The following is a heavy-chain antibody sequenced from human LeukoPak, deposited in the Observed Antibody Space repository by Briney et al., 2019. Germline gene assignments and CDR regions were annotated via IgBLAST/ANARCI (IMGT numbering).Heavy chain of an antibody. CDR2: ISGSGGST. V-gene: IGHV3-23*01. Sequence: GGSLRLSCAAPGFTFSSYAMSWVRQAPGKGLEWVSAISGSGGSTYYADSVKGRFTISRDNSKNTLYLQMNSLRAEDAAVYYGAKSGTSLNYYYYYMDVWGKGTTVTVSS. D-gene: IGHD6-13*01. J-gene: IGHJ6*03. CDR1: GFTFSSYA. CDR3: AKSGTSLNYYYYYMDV.